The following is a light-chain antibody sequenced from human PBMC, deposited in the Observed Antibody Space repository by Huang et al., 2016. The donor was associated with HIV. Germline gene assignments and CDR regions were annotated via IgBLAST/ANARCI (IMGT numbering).Light chain of an antibody. CDR3: QQLDSYPVT. J-gene: IGKJ4*01. CDR2: AAS. CDR1: QGISHY. Sequence: IQLTQSPSSLSASVGDRVTITCRASQGISHYLDLYKQQPGKAPKLLIYAASTLYTGVPSRFSGSGSGTDFTLTISSLQPEDFATYYCQQLDSYPVTFGGGTKVDIK. V-gene: IGKV1-9*01.